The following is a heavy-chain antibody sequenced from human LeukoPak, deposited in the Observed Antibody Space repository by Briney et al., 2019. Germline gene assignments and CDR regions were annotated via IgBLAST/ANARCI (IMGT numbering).Heavy chain of an antibody. D-gene: IGHD3-22*01. V-gene: IGHV4-30-4*01. CDR1: GGSISSGDYY. CDR2: IYYSGST. Sequence: SQTLSLTCTVSGGSISSGDYYWSWIRQPPGKGLEWIGYIYYSGSTYYNPSLKSRVTISVDTSKNQFSLKLSSVTAADTAVYYCAREDIVVGDSSGYYPGGFDYWGQGTLVTVSS. J-gene: IGHJ4*02. CDR3: AREDIVVGDSSGYYPGGFDY.